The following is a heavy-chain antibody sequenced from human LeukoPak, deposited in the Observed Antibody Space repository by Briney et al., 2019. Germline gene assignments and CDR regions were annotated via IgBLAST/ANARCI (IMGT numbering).Heavy chain of an antibody. CDR1: GDSISSSY. J-gene: IGHJ4*02. V-gene: IGHV4-59*08. CDR2: FYYSGST. Sequence: PSETLSLTCTVSGDSISSSYWNWIRQPPGKGREWIGYFYYSGSTNYNPSLKSRVTISLDTSRNQFSLKLTSVTTADTAVYYCARHGNAYSSSWFDYWGQGTLVTVSS. CDR3: ARHGNAYSSSWFDY. D-gene: IGHD6-13*01.